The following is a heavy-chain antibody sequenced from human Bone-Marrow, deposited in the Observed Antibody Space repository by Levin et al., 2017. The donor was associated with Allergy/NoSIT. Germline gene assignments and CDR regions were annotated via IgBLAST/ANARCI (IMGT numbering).Heavy chain of an antibody. Sequence: GGSLRLSCAVSGFSISSMYMSWVRQAPGKGLEWVSVMYIGGNTYYADSVQGRFTISRDNSKNTLSLQMNSLRAEDTAVYYCARGDGYNVFDYWGQGTLVTVSS. CDR2: MYIGGNT. CDR3: ARGDGYNVFDY. V-gene: IGHV3-53*01. J-gene: IGHJ4*02. D-gene: IGHD5-24*01. CDR1: GFSISSMY.